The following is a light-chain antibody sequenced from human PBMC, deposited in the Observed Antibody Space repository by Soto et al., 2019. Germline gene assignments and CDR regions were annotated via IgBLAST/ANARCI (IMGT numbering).Light chain of an antibody. CDR3: SSYAGTNWPV. CDR1: NSDVGGYNY. V-gene: IGLV2-8*01. Sequence: QSGLAQTPAASESPGQWVTISCPGTNSDVGGYNYVSWYQQYPGKAPKLIIYEVNERPSGVPDRFSGSKSGNTASLTVSGLQTADEPDYSCSSYAGTNWPVFGTG. CDR2: EVN. J-gene: IGLJ1*01.